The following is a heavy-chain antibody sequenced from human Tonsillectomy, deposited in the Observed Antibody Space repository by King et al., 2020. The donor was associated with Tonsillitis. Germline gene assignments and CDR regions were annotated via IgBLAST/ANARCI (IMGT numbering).Heavy chain of an antibody. CDR2: ISFDGKTE. CDR1: GFIFTSYD. D-gene: IGHD1-1*01. Sequence: VQLVESGGGVVQPGRSLRLSCAASGFIFTSYDMHWVRQAPGKGLEWVAVISFDGKTEYDADSVKGRFTISRDNSERRLFLQMDSLTADDTAIYYCARQLPGHLLSSGMDVWGQGSTVIVS. J-gene: IGHJ6*02. CDR3: ARQLPGHLLSSGMDV. V-gene: IGHV3-30*04.